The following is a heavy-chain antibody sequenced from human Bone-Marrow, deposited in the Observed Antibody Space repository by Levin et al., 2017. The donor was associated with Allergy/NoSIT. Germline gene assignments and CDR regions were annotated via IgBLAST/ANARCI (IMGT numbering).Heavy chain of an antibody. V-gene: IGHV4-30-4*01. CDR2: IYYSGST. J-gene: IGHJ4*02. D-gene: IGHD3-9*01. CDR1: GGSISSDDYY. CDR3: ARLSLTFYDILTGYYSPIGTFDY. Sequence: SETLSLTCTVSGGSISSDDYYWSWIRQPPGKGLEWIGYIYYSGSTYYNPSLKSRITISIDTSKSQFSLQLSSVTAADTAVYYCARLSLTFYDILTGYYSPIGTFDYWGQGTLVTVSS.